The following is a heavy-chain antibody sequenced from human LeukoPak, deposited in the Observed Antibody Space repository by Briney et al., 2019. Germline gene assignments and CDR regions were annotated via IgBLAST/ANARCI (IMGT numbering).Heavy chain of an antibody. D-gene: IGHD3-22*01. J-gene: IGHJ4*02. CDR2: IYYSGST. Sequence: SETLSLTCTVSGASISTYYWSWIRQPSGKGLEWIGYIYYSGSTNYNPSLKSRVTISVDTSKNLFSLKLTSVTAADTAMYYCARVYPMRGPFDSWGQGTLVTVSS. CDR1: GASISTYY. V-gene: IGHV4-59*08. CDR3: ARVYPMRGPFDS.